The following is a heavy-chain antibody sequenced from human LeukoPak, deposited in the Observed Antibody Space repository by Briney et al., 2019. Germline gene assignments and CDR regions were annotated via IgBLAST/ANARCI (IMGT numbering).Heavy chain of an antibody. J-gene: IGHJ4*02. CDR2: IHCGDSDT. Sequence: GESLQISCKGSGYSFTKYWIGWVRQMPGKGLEWMGIIHCGDSDTRYSPSFQGQVIFSVDKSITTAYLQWSSLKASDTAMYYCASGSSCFDYWGQGTLVTVSS. CDR3: ASGSSCFDY. CDR1: GYSFTKYW. V-gene: IGHV5-51*01.